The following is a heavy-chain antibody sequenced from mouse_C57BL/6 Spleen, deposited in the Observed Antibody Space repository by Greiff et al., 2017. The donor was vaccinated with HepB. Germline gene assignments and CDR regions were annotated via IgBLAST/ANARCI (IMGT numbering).Heavy chain of an antibody. V-gene: IGHV2-5*01. J-gene: IGHJ4*01. CDR1: GFSLTSYG. D-gene: IGHD3-2*02. CDR2: IWRGGST. Sequence: QVQLKQSGPGLVQPSQSLSITCTVSGFSLTSYGVHWVRQSPGKGLEWLGVIWRGGSTAYNAAFMSRLSITKDNSKRQVFFKMNSLQADDTAIYYCANRKSQDYAMDYWGQGTSVTVSS. CDR3: ANRKSQDYAMDY.